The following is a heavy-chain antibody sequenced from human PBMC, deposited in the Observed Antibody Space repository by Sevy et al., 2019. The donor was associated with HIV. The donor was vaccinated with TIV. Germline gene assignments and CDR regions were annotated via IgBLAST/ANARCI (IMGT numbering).Heavy chain of an antibody. V-gene: IGHV3-21*01. J-gene: IGHJ6*02. Sequence: GEFLKISCAASGFTFSTYSMNWVRQAPGKGLEWVSSISSSSNYIYYADSVKGRFTISRDNAKNSLYLQMNSLRAEDTALYYCARDGARITMVQGVMAYYHGMDVWGQGTTVTVSS. CDR3: ARDGARITMVQGVMAYYHGMDV. CDR2: ISSSSNYI. D-gene: IGHD3-10*01. CDR1: GFTFSTYS.